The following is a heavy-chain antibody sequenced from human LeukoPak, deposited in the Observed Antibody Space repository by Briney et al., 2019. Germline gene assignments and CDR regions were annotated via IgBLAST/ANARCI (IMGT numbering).Heavy chain of an antibody. J-gene: IGHJ4*02. D-gene: IGHD3-10*01. CDR1: GYTLTELS. Sequence: ASVKVSCKVSGYTLTELSMHWVRQAPGKGLEWMGGFDPEDGVTIYAQKFQGRVTMTEDTSTDTAYMELSSLRSEDTAVYYCATLPTMVRGVISDYWGQGTLVTVSS. V-gene: IGHV1-24*01. CDR2: FDPEDGVT. CDR3: ATLPTMVRGVISDY.